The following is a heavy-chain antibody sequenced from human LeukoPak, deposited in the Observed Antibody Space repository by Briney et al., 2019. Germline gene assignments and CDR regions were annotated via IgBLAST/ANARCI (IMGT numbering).Heavy chain of an antibody. CDR1: GFTVSNNY. J-gene: IGHJ4*02. CDR3: ANTPPHCSGGSCYFDY. D-gene: IGHD2-15*01. CDR2: IRYDGSNK. V-gene: IGHV3-30*02. Sequence: PGGSLRLSCAASGFTVSNNYMIWVRQAPGKGLEWVAFIRYDGSNKYYADSVKGRFTISRDDSKNTLYLQMNSLRAEDTAVYYCANTPPHCSGGSCYFDYWGQGTLVTVSS.